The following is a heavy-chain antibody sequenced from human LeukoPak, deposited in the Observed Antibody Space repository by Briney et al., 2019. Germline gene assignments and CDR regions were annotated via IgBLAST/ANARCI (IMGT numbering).Heavy chain of an antibody. Sequence: GRSLRLSCAASGFTFSSYAMHWVRQAPGKGLEWVAVISYDGSNKYYADSVKGRFTISRDNSKNTLYLQMNSLRAEDTAVYYCARDLGTLCSSTSCPRGAFDYWGQGTLVTVSS. J-gene: IGHJ4*02. CDR3: ARDLGTLCSSTSCPRGAFDY. D-gene: IGHD2-2*01. V-gene: IGHV3-30*04. CDR1: GFTFSSYA. CDR2: ISYDGSNK.